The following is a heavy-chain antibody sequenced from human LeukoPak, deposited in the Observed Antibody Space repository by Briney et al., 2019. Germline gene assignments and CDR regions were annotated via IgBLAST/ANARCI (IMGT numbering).Heavy chain of an antibody. CDR2: FYQRGRT. J-gene: IGHJ4*02. CDR1: GGSISRHHG. V-gene: IGHV4-4*02. Sequence: ASDTLSLPCAVSGGSISRHHGWSSVRQPPGKGLEWIGEFYQRGRTKYNSSFRSQVTMSVDNSKNQFSLRLSSVSVADWAVFSCGRTPARDGLIPLWGQGTLVTVSS. CDR3: GRTPARDGLIPL. D-gene: IGHD3/OR15-3a*01.